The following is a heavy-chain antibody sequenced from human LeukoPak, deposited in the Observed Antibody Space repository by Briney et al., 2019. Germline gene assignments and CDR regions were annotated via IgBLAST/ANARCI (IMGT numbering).Heavy chain of an antibody. Sequence: GRSLRLSCAASGFTYTKHAMHWVRQAPGKGLEWVAVISYDGSNKKYADSVKGRFTISRDNSKNTLYLQMNSLRAEDTAVYYCARTLIEYSVSSCYFDYWGQGTLVTVSS. CDR2: ISYDGSNK. J-gene: IGHJ4*02. D-gene: IGHD6-6*01. CDR1: GFTYTKHA. CDR3: ARTLIEYSVSSCYFDY. V-gene: IGHV3-30*04.